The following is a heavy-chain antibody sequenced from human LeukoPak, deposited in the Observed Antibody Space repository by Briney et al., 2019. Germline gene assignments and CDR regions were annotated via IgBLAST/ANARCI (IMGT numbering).Heavy chain of an antibody. CDR1: GGSISSSSYY. CDR2: IYHSGST. V-gene: IGHV4-30-2*01. J-gene: IGHJ6*03. Sequence: SETLSLTCTVSGGSISSSSYYWSWIRQPPGKGLEWIGYIYHSGSTYYNPSLKSRVTISVDRSKNQFSLKLSSVTAADTAVYYCAREGRLALEPRPDYYYYYMDVWGKGTTVTVSS. D-gene: IGHD1-14*01. CDR3: AREGRLALEPRPDYYYYYMDV.